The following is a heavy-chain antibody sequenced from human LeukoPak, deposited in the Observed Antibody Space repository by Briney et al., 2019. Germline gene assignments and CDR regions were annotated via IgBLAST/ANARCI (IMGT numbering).Heavy chain of an antibody. V-gene: IGHV3-53*01. CDR3: ARGYIWYYLDY. CDR1: GFTVSSKD. D-gene: IGHD1-20*01. Sequence: GGSLRLSCAASGFTVSSKDMSWVRQAPGKGLEWVSVIYSGGTAYYADSVKGRFTISRDTTKNTISLQMNSLRPEDTAVYYCARGYIWYYLDYWGQGTLVTVSS. CDR2: IYSGGTA. J-gene: IGHJ4*02.